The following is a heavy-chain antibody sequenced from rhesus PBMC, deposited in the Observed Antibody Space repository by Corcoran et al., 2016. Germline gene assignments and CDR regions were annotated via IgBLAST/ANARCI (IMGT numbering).Heavy chain of an antibody. CDR3: VRGRVVNDRGADY. J-gene: IGHJ4*01. CDR1: GGFISSNS. D-gene: IGHD3-28*01. V-gene: IGHV4-147*01. Sequence: QVQLQESGPGLVKPSETLSLTCGVSGGFISSNSWSWIRQAPGKGLEWIGRIFGDGRSTSYNPSLTSRVTISTDTSKNQFSLRLNSVAAADTAVYYCVRGRVVNDRGADYWGQGVLVTISS. CDR2: IFGDGRST.